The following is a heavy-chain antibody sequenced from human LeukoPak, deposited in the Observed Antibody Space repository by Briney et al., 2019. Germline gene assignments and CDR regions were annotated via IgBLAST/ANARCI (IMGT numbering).Heavy chain of an antibody. Sequence: SETLSLTCTVSGGSINFYYWHWMRQPPGKGLEWIGHTFYSGNVKYNPSLESRVTISVDRSRNQFSLKLSSVTAADTAVYYCARTGGSYLGYWGQGTLVTVSS. CDR1: GGSINFYY. CDR2: TFYSGNV. CDR3: ARTGGSYLGY. V-gene: IGHV4-59*08. D-gene: IGHD1-26*01. J-gene: IGHJ4*02.